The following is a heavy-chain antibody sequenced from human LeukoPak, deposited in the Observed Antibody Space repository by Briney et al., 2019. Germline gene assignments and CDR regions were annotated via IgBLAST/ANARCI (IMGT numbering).Heavy chain of an antibody. CDR3: AISTDFWSGYYGMDV. CDR1: GGSFSGYY. Sequence: SETLSLTCAVYGGSFSGYYWSWIRQPPGKGLEWIGEINHSGSTNYNPSLKSRVTISVDTSKNQFSLKLSSVTAADTAVYYCAISTDFWSGYYGMDVWGQGTTVTVSS. J-gene: IGHJ6*02. CDR2: INHSGST. D-gene: IGHD3-3*01. V-gene: IGHV4-34*01.